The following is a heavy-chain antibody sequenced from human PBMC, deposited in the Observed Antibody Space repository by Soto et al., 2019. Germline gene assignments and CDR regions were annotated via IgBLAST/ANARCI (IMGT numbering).Heavy chain of an antibody. V-gene: IGHV3-53*01. CDR1: GFTVSSNY. CDR3: AREVDTAMGFFFDE. J-gene: IGHJ4*02. Sequence: GGSLRLSCAASGFTVSSNYMSWVRQAPGKGLEWVSVIYSGGSTYYADSVKGRFTISRDNSKNTLYLQMNSLRAEDTAVYYCAREVDTAMGFFFDEWGQGTLVTVSS. CDR2: IYSGGST. D-gene: IGHD5-18*01.